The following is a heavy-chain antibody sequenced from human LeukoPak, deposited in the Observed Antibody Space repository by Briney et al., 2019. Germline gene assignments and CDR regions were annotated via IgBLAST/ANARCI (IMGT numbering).Heavy chain of an antibody. CDR3: ARGLIVVVPAGAFDI. Sequence: GGSLRLSCAASGFTVSSNYMSWVRQAPGKGLEWDSVIYSGGSTYYADAVKGRFTISRDNSKNTLDLQMNSLRAEDTAVYYCARGLIVVVPAGAFDIWGQGTMVTVSS. J-gene: IGHJ3*02. CDR1: GFTVSSNY. D-gene: IGHD2-2*01. CDR2: IYSGGST. V-gene: IGHV3-66*01.